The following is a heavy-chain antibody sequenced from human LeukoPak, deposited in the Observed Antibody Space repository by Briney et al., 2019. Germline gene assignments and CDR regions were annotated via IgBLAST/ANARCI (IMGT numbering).Heavy chain of an antibody. CDR2: IKQDGSEK. J-gene: IGHJ2*01. V-gene: IGHV3-7*01. D-gene: IGHD6-6*01. Sequence: GGSLRLSCAASGFSFSTSWMTWVRQAPGKGLEWVANIKQDGSEKYYVDSVKGRFTISRENAKSSLYLQMNSLRAEDMAVYYCARDPSLAARPYWYFDLWGRGTLVTVSS. CDR3: ARDPSLAARPYWYFDL. CDR1: GFSFSTSW.